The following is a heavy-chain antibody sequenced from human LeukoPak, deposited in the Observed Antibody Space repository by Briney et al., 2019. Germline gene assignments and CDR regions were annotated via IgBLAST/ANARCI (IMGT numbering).Heavy chain of an antibody. J-gene: IGHJ4*02. V-gene: IGHV3-11*01. D-gene: IGHD2-15*01. Sequence: KTGGSLRLSCAASGFTFSDYYMSWIRQAPGKGPEWVSYISSSGSTIYYADSVRGRFTISRDNAKNSLYLQMNSLRAEDTAVYYCARGSGYCSGGSCSYYFDYWGQGTLVTVSS. CDR1: GFTFSDYY. CDR2: ISSSGSTI. CDR3: ARGSGYCSGGSCSYYFDY.